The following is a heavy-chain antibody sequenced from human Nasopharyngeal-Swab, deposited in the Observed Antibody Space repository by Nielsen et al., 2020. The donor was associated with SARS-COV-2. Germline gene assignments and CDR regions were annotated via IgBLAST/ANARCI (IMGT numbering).Heavy chain of an antibody. J-gene: IGHJ4*02. CDR3: ARGRGEYSSSSVFFDY. Sequence: SETLSLTCAVSGGSFSGYYWSWIRQPPGKGLERIGEINHSGSTNYNPPLKSRVTISVDTSKNQFSLKLSSVTAADTAVYYCARGRGEYSSSSVFFDYWGQGTLVTVSS. D-gene: IGHD6-6*01. CDR1: GGSFSGYY. CDR2: INHSGST. V-gene: IGHV4-34*01.